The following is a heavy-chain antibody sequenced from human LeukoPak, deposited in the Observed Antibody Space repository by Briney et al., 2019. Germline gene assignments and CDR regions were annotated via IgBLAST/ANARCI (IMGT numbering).Heavy chain of an antibody. D-gene: IGHD3-3*01. V-gene: IGHV4-59*01. CDR1: GGSISSYY. Sequence: SETLSLTCTVSGGSISSYYWSWIRQPPGKGLEWIGYIYYSGSTNYNPSLKSRVTISVDTSKNQFSLKQSSVTAADTAVYYCARDRQTAFWSGYGMDVWGQGTTVTVSS. J-gene: IGHJ6*02. CDR3: ARDRQTAFWSGYGMDV. CDR2: IYYSGST.